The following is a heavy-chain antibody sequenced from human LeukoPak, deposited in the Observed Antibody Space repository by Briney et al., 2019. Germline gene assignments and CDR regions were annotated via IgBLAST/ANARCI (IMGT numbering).Heavy chain of an antibody. Sequence: QTGGSLRLSCTASGFTFRSYDMHWVRQPTGKGLEWVSTIGRVDDTYYPGSVRGRFTISREDAKNSFYLQMNSLKVEDTAVYFCVRGNWNYYDSGTYGMDVWGQGTTVTVSS. CDR3: VRGNWNYYDSGTYGMDV. J-gene: IGHJ6*02. CDR1: GFTFRSYD. CDR2: IGRVDDT. V-gene: IGHV3-13*01. D-gene: IGHD3-10*01.